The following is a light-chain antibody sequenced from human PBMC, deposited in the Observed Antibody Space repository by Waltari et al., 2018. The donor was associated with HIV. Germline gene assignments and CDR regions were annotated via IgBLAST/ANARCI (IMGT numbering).Light chain of an antibody. CDR2: RNN. CDR1: NNNAYHPG. V-gene: IGLV10-54*04. CDR3: LAWDTNLGGWV. Sequence: LPQPPSLSTVSRQTATVTCIRHNNNAYHPGAPSVQHRQGHPPKLLSHRNNNRPSGVSERFSASRAGDTTFLTISGLQSEDEADYFCLAWDTNLGGWVFGGGTHLTV. J-gene: IGLJ3*02.